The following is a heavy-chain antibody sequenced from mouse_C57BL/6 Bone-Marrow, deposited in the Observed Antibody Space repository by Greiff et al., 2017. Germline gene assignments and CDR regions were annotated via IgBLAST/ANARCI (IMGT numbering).Heavy chain of an antibody. J-gene: IGHJ3*01. CDR2: IDPSDSYT. CDR3: ARTYYGWFAD. Sequence: VQLQQPGAELVMPGASVKLSCKASGYTFTSYWMHWVKQRPGQGLEWIGEIDPSDSYTNYNEKFKGKSTLTVEKSSRKAYMQLSLLSSEYSAVYYCARTYYGWFADWCQGTLVTVSA. D-gene: IGHD1-1*01. CDR1: GYTFTSYW. V-gene: IGHV1-69*01.